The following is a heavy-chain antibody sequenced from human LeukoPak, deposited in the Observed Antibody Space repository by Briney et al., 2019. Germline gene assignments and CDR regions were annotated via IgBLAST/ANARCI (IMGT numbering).Heavy chain of an antibody. D-gene: IGHD3-9*01. CDR1: GYTFTSYY. CDR3: ARSPDILTGERFDY. J-gene: IGHJ4*02. Sequence: ASVKVSCKASGYTFTSYYMHWVRQAPGQGLEWMGWINPNSGGTNYAQKFQDRGTMTRDTSNSTVYMELRRLRSDATAVYYCARSPDILTGERFDYWGQGTLVTVSS. CDR2: INPNSGGT. V-gene: IGHV1-2*02.